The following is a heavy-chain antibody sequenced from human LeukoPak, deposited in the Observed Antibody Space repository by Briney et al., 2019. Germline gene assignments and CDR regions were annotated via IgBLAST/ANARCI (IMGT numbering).Heavy chain of an antibody. D-gene: IGHD3-16*01. J-gene: IGHJ4*02. CDR2: VYHGGST. CDR3: ARLGGGKSFDF. Sequence: SETLSLTRAVSGGSISTSGFYWGWIRQPPGKGLEWIGSVYHGGSTYYNSSLKSRVTISVDTSKNQFSLKLSSVTAADSAVYYCARLGGGKSFDFWGQGTLVTVSS. CDR1: GGSISTSGFY. V-gene: IGHV4-39*01.